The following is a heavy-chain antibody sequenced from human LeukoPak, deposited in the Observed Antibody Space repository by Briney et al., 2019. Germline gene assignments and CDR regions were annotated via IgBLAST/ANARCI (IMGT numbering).Heavy chain of an antibody. V-gene: IGHV3-23*01. CDR1: EFTFSSYA. CDR2: ISGSGDST. Sequence: GGSLRLSCAASEFTFSSYAMQWVRQAPGKGLEWGSGISGSGDSTYYADSVKGRFTISRDNSKNTLYLQMNSLRAEDTALYYCAKDTGHSSSWSDFWGQGTLVTVSS. J-gene: IGHJ4*02. D-gene: IGHD6-13*01. CDR3: AKDTGHSSSWSDF.